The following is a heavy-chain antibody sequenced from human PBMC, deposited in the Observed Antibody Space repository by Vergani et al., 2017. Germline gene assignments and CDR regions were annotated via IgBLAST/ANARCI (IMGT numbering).Heavy chain of an antibody. J-gene: IGHJ4*02. Sequence: EVQLVQSGAEVKKPGESLKISCEASGYRFHTYWIGWVRQVPGKGLEWIGIIYPDDSDTIYSPSFEGQVTISADKSITTVYLQWTSLKASDTATYYCARHRGSSAWVDYWGQGREVTVSS. D-gene: IGHD6-19*01. CDR2: IYPDDSDT. CDR1: GYRFHTYW. V-gene: IGHV5-51*01. CDR3: ARHRGSSAWVDY.